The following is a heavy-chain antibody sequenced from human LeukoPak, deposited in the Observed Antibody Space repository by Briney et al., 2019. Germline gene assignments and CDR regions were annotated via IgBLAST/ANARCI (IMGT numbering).Heavy chain of an antibody. CDR3: ARDLVTVTKGFDI. Sequence: SETLSLTCAVSDDSFSSHYRTWIRQPPGKGLDWIGYISYIGRTNYNPSLKSRVTISIDTSKNQFSLKLTSVTAADTAVYYCARDLVTVTKGFDIWGQGTMVSVSS. V-gene: IGHV4-59*11. D-gene: IGHD4-17*01. CDR2: ISYIGRT. J-gene: IGHJ3*02. CDR1: DDSFSSHY.